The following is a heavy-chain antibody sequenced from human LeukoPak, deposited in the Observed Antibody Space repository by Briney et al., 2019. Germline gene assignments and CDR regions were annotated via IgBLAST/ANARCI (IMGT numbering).Heavy chain of an antibody. V-gene: IGHV1-24*01. CDR1: GYTLTELS. CDR3: ATVPPGYCTNGVCRPTEYYFDY. D-gene: IGHD2-8*01. J-gene: IGHJ4*02. Sequence: ASVKVSCKVSGYTLTELSMHWVRQAPGKGLEWMGGFDPEDGETIYAQKFQGRVTMTEDTSTDTAYMELSSLRSEDTAVYYCATVPPGYCTNGVCRPTEYYFDYWGQGTLVTVSS. CDR2: FDPEDGET.